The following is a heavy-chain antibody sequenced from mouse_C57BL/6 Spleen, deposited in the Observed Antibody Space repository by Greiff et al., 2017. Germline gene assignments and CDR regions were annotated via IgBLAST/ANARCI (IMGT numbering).Heavy chain of an antibody. D-gene: IGHD1-1*01. J-gene: IGHJ2*01. CDR2: IDPSDSYT. V-gene: IGHV1-50*01. Sequence: QVQLQQPGAELVKPGASVKLSCKASGYTFTSYWMQWVKQRPGQGLEWIGEIDPSDSYTNYNQKFKGKATLTVDTSSSTAYMQLSSLTSEDSAVYYCARTSYYYGSRPVYFDYWGQGTTLTVSS. CDR3: ARTSYYYGSRPVYFDY. CDR1: GYTFTSYW.